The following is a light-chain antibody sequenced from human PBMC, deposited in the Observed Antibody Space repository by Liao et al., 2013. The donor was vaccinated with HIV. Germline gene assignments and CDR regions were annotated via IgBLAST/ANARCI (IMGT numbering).Light chain of an antibody. CDR1: NIGTKS. Sequence: SFVLTQPPSVSVAPGETARITCGGNNIGTKSVHWYQQRPGQAPVLVIYYDSDRPSGIPERFSGSNSGNTATLTINRVEAGDEADYYCQVWDFTTSFVFGTGTKVTVL. CDR2: YDS. V-gene: IGLV3-21*01. CDR3: QVWDFTTSFV. J-gene: IGLJ1*01.